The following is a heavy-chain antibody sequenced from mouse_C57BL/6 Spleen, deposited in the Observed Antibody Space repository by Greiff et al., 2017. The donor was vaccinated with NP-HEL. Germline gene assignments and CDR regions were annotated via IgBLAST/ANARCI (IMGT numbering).Heavy chain of an antibody. V-gene: IGHV1-26*01. CDR3: ARYYYGFAY. CDR1: GYTFTDYY. D-gene: IGHD1-1*01. CDR2: INPNNGGT. Sequence: EVQLQQSGPELVKPGASVKISCKASGYTFTDYYMNWVKQSHGKSLEWIGDINPNNGGTSYNQKFKGKATLTVDKSSSTAYMELRSLTSEDSAVYYCARYYYGFAYWGQGTLVTVSA. J-gene: IGHJ3*01.